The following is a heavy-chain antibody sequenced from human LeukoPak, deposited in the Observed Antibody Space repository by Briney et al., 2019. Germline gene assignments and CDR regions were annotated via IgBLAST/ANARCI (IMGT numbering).Heavy chain of an antibody. Sequence: PGGSLGLSCAASGFTFSSYAMSWVRQAPGKGLEWVSAISGSGGSTYYADSVKGRFTISRDNSKNTLYLQMNSLRAEDTAVYYCAKVYYYDSSGYSGYWGQGTLVTVSS. CDR2: ISGSGGST. V-gene: IGHV3-23*01. CDR1: GFTFSSYA. J-gene: IGHJ4*02. CDR3: AKVYYYDSSGYSGY. D-gene: IGHD3-22*01.